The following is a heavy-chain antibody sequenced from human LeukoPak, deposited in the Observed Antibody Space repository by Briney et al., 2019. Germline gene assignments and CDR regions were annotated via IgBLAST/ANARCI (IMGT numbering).Heavy chain of an antibody. V-gene: IGHV4-59*01. CDR1: GGSISSYY. CDR2: IYYSGST. D-gene: IGHD5-24*01. CDR3: ACSGRDGYNPYYYYYMDV. J-gene: IGHJ6*03. Sequence: PSETLSLTCTVSGGSISSYYWSWIRQPPGKGLEWIGYIYYSGSTNYNPSLKSRVTISVDTSKNQFSLKLSSVTAADTAVYYCACSGRDGYNPYYYYYMDVWGKGTTATVSS.